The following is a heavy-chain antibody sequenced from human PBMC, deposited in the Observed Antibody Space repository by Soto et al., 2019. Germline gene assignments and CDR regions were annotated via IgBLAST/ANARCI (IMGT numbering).Heavy chain of an antibody. D-gene: IGHD6-13*01. CDR2: IKQDGSEK. Sequence: GGSLRLSCAASGFTFSSYWMSWVLQAPWKGLEWVANIKQDGSEKYYVDSVKGRFTISRDNAKNSLYLQMNSLRAEDTAVYYCARGGIIYYSSSWYIPDTFDYWGKGTLVTVSS. CDR3: ARGGIIYYSSSWYIPDTFDY. J-gene: IGHJ4*02. V-gene: IGHV3-7*05. CDR1: GFTFSSYW.